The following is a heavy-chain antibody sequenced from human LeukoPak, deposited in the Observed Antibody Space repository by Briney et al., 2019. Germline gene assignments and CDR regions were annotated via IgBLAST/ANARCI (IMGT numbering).Heavy chain of an antibody. Sequence: GGSPRLSCAASGFTFSSYGMHWVRQAPGKGLEWVAVIWYDGSNKYYADSVKGRFTISRDNSKNTLYLQMNSLRAEDTAVYYCAREILYGDYGYFDYWGQGTLVTVSS. CDR1: GFTFSSYG. CDR2: IWYDGSNK. CDR3: AREILYGDYGYFDY. D-gene: IGHD4-17*01. V-gene: IGHV3-33*01. J-gene: IGHJ4*02.